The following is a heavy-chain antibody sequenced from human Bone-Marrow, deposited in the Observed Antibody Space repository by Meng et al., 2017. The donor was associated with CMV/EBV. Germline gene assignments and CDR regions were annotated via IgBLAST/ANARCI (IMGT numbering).Heavy chain of an antibody. CDR1: GVSISSSSYY. CDR3: ARDERRGYCSSASCPDYGMDV. J-gene: IGHJ6*02. CDR2: GDYSGST. D-gene: IGHD2-2*01. V-gene: IGHV4-39*07. Sequence: SETLSLTCTVSGVSISSSSYYWGWIRQPPGKGLEWIGSGDYSGSTYYNPSLKSRVTISVDTSKNQFSLKLSSVTAADTAVYHCARDERRGYCSSASCPDYGMDVWGQGTTVTVSS.